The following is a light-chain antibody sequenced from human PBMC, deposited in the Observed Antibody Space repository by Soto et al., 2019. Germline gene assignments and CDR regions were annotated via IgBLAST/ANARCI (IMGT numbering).Light chain of an antibody. CDR3: QQYASSPFT. Sequence: EIVLTQSPGTLSLSPGERATLSCRASRSVTSNYLGWYQKKAGQAPRLLIYAASSSATGIPDRCSGSGSGTDFTLTVSRLEPEDFALYYCQQYASSPFTFGQGTKLEI. CDR2: AAS. V-gene: IGKV3-20*01. J-gene: IGKJ2*01. CDR1: RSVTSNY.